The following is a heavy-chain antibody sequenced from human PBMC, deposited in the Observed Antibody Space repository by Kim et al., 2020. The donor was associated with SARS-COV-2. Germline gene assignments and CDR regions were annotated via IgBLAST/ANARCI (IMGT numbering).Heavy chain of an antibody. V-gene: IGHV3-33*06. Sequence: GGSLRLSCAASGFTFSSYGMHWVRQAPGKGLEWVAVIWYDGSNKYYADSVKGRFTISRDNSKNTLYLQMNSLRAEDTAVYYFAKDLAVAEQFDYWGQGTL. J-gene: IGHJ4*02. CDR1: GFTFSSYG. D-gene: IGHD6-19*01. CDR3: AKDLAVAEQFDY. CDR2: IWYDGSNK.